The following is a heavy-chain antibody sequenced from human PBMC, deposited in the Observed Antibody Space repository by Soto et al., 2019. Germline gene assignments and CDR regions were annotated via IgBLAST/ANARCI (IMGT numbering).Heavy chain of an antibody. V-gene: IGHV4-4*02. Sequence: SETLSLTCAVSGGSISSSNWWRWVRQPPGKGLEWIGEIYHSGSTNYTPSLKSRVTISVVKSKNQFSLKLSSVTAAATAVYYCARPQTHTYGGYAPDGNYLGQGTPVTVSS. CDR3: ARPQTHTYGGYAPDGNY. CDR1: GGSISSSNW. J-gene: IGHJ4*02. D-gene: IGHD4-17*01. CDR2: IYHSGST.